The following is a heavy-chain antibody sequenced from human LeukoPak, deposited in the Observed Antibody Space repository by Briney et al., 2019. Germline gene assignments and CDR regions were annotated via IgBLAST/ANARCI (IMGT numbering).Heavy chain of an antibody. CDR3: ARVVVVAAVPRPAPDAFDI. CDR1: GGSLSSYY. Sequence: PSETLSLTCIVSGGSLSSYYWSWIRQPPRKGLERVGYIYYSGSTNYNPSLKNRVTISVDTSKYQFPLKLNSVTAADTAVYYCARVVVVAAVPRPAPDAFDIWGQGTMVTVSS. CDR2: IYYSGST. D-gene: IGHD2-15*01. V-gene: IGHV4-59*01. J-gene: IGHJ3*02.